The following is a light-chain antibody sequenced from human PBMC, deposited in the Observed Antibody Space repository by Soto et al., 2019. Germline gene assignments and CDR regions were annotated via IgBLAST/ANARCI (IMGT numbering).Light chain of an antibody. J-gene: IGKJ1*01. CDR2: GAS. V-gene: IGKV3-15*01. CDR3: QQYKSGST. CDR1: QSVSSN. Sequence: EIVMTQSPDTLSVSPGERATLSCRASQSVSSNLAWYQQRPGQAPRLLIYGASTRATGVPARFSGSGSGTEFTLTVSGLQAEDFATYWCQQYKSGSTFGQGTKLDFK.